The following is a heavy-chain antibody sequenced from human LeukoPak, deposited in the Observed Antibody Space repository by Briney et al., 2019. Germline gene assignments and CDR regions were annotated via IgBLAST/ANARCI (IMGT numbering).Heavy chain of an antibody. J-gene: IGHJ6*01. V-gene: IGHV3-7*02. CDR3: VCHVVLSVGYHYGLGV. CDR1: GFTLGDYW. Sequence: PGGSLRLSCVASGFTLGDYWMSWVRQAPGKGLGWVSDIKEDGSEKYYVDSVKGRFTIPRDNAKNSLYLQMNSLSVEDTAVYYCVCHVVLSVGYHYGLGVWGQGTTVTVSS. CDR2: IKEDGSEK. D-gene: IGHD2-21*01.